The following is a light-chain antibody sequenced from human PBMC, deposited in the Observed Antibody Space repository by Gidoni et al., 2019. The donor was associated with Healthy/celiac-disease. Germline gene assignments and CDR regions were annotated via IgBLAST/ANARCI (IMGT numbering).Light chain of an antibody. CDR3: QQSYNTPPWT. CDR1: QSISSY. Sequence: DIQMTQSPSSLSASVGDRVTITCRASQSISSYLYWYQQKPGKAPKRLIYAASRLQSGVPSRFSGSGSGTDITLTISSLQPEDFATYSYQQSYNTPPWTFXQXTKVEIK. CDR2: AAS. J-gene: IGKJ1*01. V-gene: IGKV1-39*01.